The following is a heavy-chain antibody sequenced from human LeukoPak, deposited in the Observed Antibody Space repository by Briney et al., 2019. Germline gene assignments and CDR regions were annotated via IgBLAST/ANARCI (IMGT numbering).Heavy chain of an antibody. J-gene: IGHJ4*02. CDR2: VYHSGIT. V-gene: IGHV4-30-2*01. CDR3: ARSLRWLRYFDY. CDR1: GGSISSGASS. D-gene: IGHD5-12*01. Sequence: SETLSLTCAVSGGSISSGASSWSWIRQPPGKGLEWIGNVYHSGITYYNPSLKSRVTISMDTSKDQFSLKLSSVTAADTAVYYCARSLRWLRYFDYWGQGTMVTVSS.